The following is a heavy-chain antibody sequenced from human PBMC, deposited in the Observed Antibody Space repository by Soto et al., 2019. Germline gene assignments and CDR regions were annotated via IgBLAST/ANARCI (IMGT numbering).Heavy chain of an antibody. J-gene: IGHJ6*02. V-gene: IGHV1-69*13. D-gene: IGHD2-2*01. CDR1: GYTITSYG. Sequence: SVKVSCKASGYTITSYGISWVRQAPGQGLEWMGWIIPIFDTANYAQKFQGRVTITADESTSTAYMELSSLRSEDTAVYYCARHDCISTSCYYYYYYSMDVWGQGTTVTVSS. CDR2: IIPIFDTA. CDR3: ARHDCISTSCYYYYYYSMDV.